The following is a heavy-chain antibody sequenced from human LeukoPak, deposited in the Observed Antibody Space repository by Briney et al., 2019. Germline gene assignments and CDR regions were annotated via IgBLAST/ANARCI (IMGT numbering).Heavy chain of an antibody. J-gene: IGHJ4*02. CDR3: AAGDPVYFDY. CDR2: IYYSGST. CDR1: GGSISSYY. Sequence: SETLSLTCTVSGGSISSYYWSWIRQPPGKGLEWIGYIYYSGSTNYNPSLKSRITISLDMSKNQFSLKLSSVTAADTAVYYCAAGDPVYFDYWGQGILVTVSS. V-gene: IGHV4-59*08. D-gene: IGHD4-17*01.